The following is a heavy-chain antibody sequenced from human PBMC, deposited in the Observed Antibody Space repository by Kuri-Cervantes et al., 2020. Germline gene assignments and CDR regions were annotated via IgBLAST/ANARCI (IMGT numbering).Heavy chain of an antibody. J-gene: IGHJ4*02. Sequence: SVKVSCKASGGTFSSYAISWVRQAPGQGLEWMGGIIPIFGTANYARKFQGRVTITADESTSTAYMELSSLRSEGTAVYYCARDDKLDCTGGVCYVFDYWGQGTLVTVSS. CDR3: ARDDKLDCTGGVCYVFDY. V-gene: IGHV1-69*13. CDR1: GGTFSSYA. CDR2: IIPIFGTA. D-gene: IGHD2-8*02.